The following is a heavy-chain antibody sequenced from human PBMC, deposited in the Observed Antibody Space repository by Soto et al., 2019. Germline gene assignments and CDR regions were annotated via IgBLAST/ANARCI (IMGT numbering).Heavy chain of an antibody. J-gene: IGHJ6*02. Sequence: ASVKVSCKVSGYTLTELSMHWVRQAPGKGLEWMGGFDPEDGETIYAQKFQGRVTMTEDTSTDTAYMELSSLRSEDTAVYYCATGRYARGFLECLPYPGMDVWGQGTTVTVYS. V-gene: IGHV1-24*01. CDR2: FDPEDGET. CDR3: ATGRYARGFLECLPYPGMDV. CDR1: GYTLTELS. D-gene: IGHD3-3*01.